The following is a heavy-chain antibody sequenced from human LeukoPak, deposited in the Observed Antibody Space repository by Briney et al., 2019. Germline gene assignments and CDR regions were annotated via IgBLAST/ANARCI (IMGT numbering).Heavy chain of an antibody. CDR2: ISYDGSNK. V-gene: IGHV3-30*04. CDR3: AKRSTENYYPYFDC. Sequence: GGSLRLSCAASGFTFSSYAMHWVRQAPGKGLEWVAVISYDGSNKYCADSVKGRFTISRDNSKNTLYLQMNSLRAEDTAVYYCAKRSTENYYPYFDCWGQGTLVTASS. J-gene: IGHJ4*02. D-gene: IGHD3-10*01. CDR1: GFTFSSYA.